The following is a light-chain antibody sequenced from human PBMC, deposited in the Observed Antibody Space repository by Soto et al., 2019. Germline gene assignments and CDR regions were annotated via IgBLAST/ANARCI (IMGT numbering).Light chain of an antibody. Sequence: QSALTQPPCASGSPGQSVTISCTGTSSDVGGYNYVSWYQHHPGKAPKLMIYEVSKRPSGVPDRFSGSKSGNTASLTVSGLEAEDEADYYCTSYAGTHNVVFGGGTKLTVL. CDR3: TSYAGTHNVV. CDR1: SSDVGGYNY. J-gene: IGLJ2*01. V-gene: IGLV2-8*01. CDR2: EVS.